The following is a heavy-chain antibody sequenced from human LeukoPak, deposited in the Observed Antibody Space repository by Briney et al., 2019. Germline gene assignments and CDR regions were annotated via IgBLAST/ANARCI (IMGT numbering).Heavy chain of an antibody. V-gene: IGHV3-20*04. CDR1: GFTFDDYG. Sequence: GGSLRLSCAASGFTFDDYGMSWVRQAPGKGLEWVSGINWNGGSTGYADSVKGRFTISRDNAKNSLYLQMNSLRAEDTALYYCAKDHYDSSGYYFGYQFDYWGQGTLVTVSS. D-gene: IGHD3-22*01. CDR3: AKDHYDSSGYYFGYQFDY. J-gene: IGHJ4*02. CDR2: INWNGGST.